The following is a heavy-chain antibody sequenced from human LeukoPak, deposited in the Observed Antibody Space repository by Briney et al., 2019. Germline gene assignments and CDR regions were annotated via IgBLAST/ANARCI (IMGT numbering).Heavy chain of an antibody. CDR2: ISGSGGSI. V-gene: IGHV3-23*01. J-gene: IGHJ4*02. Sequence: HPGGSLRLSCAASGFTLSSYGMGWVRQAPGKGLEWVSVISGSGGSIYYADSVKGRFTISRDNSKSTLYLQMNSLRVEDTAIYYCAREAFYKSGWYSLFGHWGQGTLFTVSS. CDR1: GFTLSSYG. CDR3: AREAFYKSGWYSLFGH. D-gene: IGHD6-19*01.